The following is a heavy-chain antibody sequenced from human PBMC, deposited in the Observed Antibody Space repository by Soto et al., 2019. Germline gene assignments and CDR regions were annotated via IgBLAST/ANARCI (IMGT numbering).Heavy chain of an antibody. CDR3: ASISSSPFDY. D-gene: IGHD6-6*01. J-gene: IGHJ4*02. Sequence: QVQLVESGGGVVQPGRSLRLSCAASGFTFSSYGMHWVRQAPGKGLEWVAVIWYDGSNKYYADSVKGRFTISRDNSKNTLYLQMNSLRAEDTAVYYCASISSSPFDYWGQGTLVTVSS. CDR2: IWYDGSNK. CDR1: GFTFSSYG. V-gene: IGHV3-33*01.